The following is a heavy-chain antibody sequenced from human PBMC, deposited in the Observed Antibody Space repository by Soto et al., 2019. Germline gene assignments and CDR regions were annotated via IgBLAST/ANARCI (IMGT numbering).Heavy chain of an antibody. J-gene: IGHJ3*02. CDR1: GFSFRTYG. CDR3: AGDAFDI. V-gene: IGHV3-64*01. Sequence: SLSLSFAASGFSFRTYGIHWVRQAPGKGLEYVSAISSNGGSTYYAKSVKGRFTISRDNAKNTVFLQMGSLRAEEMGVYYCAGDAFDIWGQGTMVTVS. CDR2: ISSNGGST.